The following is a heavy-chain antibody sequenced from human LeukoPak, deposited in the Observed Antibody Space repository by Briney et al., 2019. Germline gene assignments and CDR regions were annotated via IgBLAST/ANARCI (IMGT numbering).Heavy chain of an antibody. Sequence: PGGSLRLSCVASGFTFTSYAMSWVRQAPGKGLEWVSSISSSGDSTFYADSVKGRFTISRDNSKNTLYLQMNSLRDEDTAVYYCAKDVDNSGPRAYFQDWGQGTLVTVSS. CDR3: AKDVDNSGPRAYFQD. D-gene: IGHD3-22*01. V-gene: IGHV3-23*01. CDR2: ISSSGDST. CDR1: GFTFTSYA. J-gene: IGHJ1*01.